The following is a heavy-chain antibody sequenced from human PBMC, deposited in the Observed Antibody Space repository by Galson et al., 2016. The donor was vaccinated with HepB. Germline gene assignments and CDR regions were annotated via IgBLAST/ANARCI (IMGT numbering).Heavy chain of an antibody. CDR2: ISNSGST. V-gene: IGHV4-59*01. CDR3: AKVRPGFWYFDP. J-gene: IGHJ2*01. CDR1: GDSISFYY. Sequence: TLSLTCSVSGDSISFYYWSWIRQPPGKGLEWIGYISNSGSTNYNPSLKTRLTLSAETWKNELSLQLTSVTAADTAVFYCAKVRPGFWYFDPWGRGTLLTVSS.